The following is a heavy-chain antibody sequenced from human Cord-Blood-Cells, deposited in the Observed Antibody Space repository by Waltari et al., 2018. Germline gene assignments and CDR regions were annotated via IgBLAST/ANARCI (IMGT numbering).Heavy chain of an antibody. CDR3: TRLDSRGLS. CDR2: IRSKANSYAT. V-gene: IGHV3-73*02. Sequence: EVQLVESGGGLVQPGGSLKLSCAASGLLFRGPDVHWVRQASGKGLEWVGRIRSKANSYATAYAASVKGRFTISRDDSKNTAYLQMNSLKTEDTAVYYCTRLDSRGLSWGQGTLVTVSS. CDR1: GLLFRGPD. J-gene: IGHJ4*02.